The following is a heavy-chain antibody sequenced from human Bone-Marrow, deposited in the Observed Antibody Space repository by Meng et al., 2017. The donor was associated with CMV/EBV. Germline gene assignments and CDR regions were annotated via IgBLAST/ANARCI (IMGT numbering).Heavy chain of an antibody. J-gene: IGHJ4*02. Sequence: ETLSLTCAASGFIFNSYWMHWVRQAPGKGLVCVSRISSDGSVTSYADSVKGRFTISRDNAKNTLYLQMNSLGAEDTAVYYCARGQFEYTSSRRPFDYWGRGTLVTVSS. CDR3: ARGQFEYTSSRRPFDY. V-gene: IGHV3-74*01. D-gene: IGHD6-6*01. CDR1: GFIFNSYW. CDR2: ISSDGSVT.